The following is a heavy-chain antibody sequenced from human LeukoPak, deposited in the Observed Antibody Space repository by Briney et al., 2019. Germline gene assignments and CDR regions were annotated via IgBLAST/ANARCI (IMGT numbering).Heavy chain of an antibody. CDR3: ARDNSGFIAAAGPYTFDY. CDR2: ISSIGSTM. D-gene: IGHD6-13*01. CDR1: GFTFSDYC. Sequence: GGSLRLSCAASGFTFSDYCMSWIRQAPGKGLEWVSYISSIGSTMYYADSVKGRFTISRDNAKNSLYLQMNSLRAEDTAVYYCARDNSGFIAAAGPYTFDYWGQGTLVTVSS. V-gene: IGHV3-11*01. J-gene: IGHJ4*02.